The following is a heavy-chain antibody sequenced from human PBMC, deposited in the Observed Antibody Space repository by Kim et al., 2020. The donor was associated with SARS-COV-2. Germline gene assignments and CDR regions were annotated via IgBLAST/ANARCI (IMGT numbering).Heavy chain of an antibody. CDR3: ASGLTPGQY. Sequence: GRSTSYADSVKGRFTISRDTAKTPLSLQMNSLSAEDTAVYYCASGLTPGQYWGQGTLVTVSS. J-gene: IGHJ4*02. V-gene: IGHV3-74*01. D-gene: IGHD2-15*01. CDR2: GRST.